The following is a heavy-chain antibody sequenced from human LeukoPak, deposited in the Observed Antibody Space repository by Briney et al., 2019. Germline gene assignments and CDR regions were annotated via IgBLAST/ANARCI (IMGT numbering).Heavy chain of an antibody. CDR1: RFAFNYYG. CDR3: AKGSGAYGHPTSPLFDF. CDR2: VSADGSER. J-gene: IGHJ4*02. Sequence: GGSLRLSCMGSRFAFNYYGMHWVRQAPGRGLEWVAVVSADGSERYYAQFVKGRFTISRDNSKNTLFLEMSSLRTEDTAVYYCAKGSGAYGHPTSPLFDFWGQGTLVTVSS. V-gene: IGHV3-30*18. D-gene: IGHD3-3*01.